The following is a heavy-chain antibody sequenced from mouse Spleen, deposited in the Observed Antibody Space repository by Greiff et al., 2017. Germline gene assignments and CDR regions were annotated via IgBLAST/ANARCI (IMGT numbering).Heavy chain of an antibody. Sequence: VQLQQSGPELVKPGASVKIPCKASGYTFTDYNMDWVKQSHGKSLEWIGDINPNNGGTIYNQKFKGKATLTVDKSSSTAYMELRSLTSEDTAVYYWARRIYDGYSRFFDYWGQGTTLTGSS. CDR3: ARRIYDGYSRFFDY. CDR2: INPNNGGT. V-gene: IGHV1-18*01. D-gene: IGHD2-3*01. J-gene: IGHJ2*01. CDR1: GYTFTDYN.